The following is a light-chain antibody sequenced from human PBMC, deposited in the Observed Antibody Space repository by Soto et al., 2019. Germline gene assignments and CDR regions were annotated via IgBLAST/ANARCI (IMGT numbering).Light chain of an antibody. J-gene: IGLJ2*01. CDR2: DVT. CDR1: TSDVGGYNY. Sequence: QSALTQPASVSGSPGQSITISCTGTTSDVGGYNYVSWYQQHPGKAPKLLIHDVTIRPSGVSNRFSGSKSGNTASLTISGLQDEYESNYYCCSYTSSSTLVVFGGGTKLTVL. CDR3: CSYTSSSTLVV. V-gene: IGLV2-14*01.